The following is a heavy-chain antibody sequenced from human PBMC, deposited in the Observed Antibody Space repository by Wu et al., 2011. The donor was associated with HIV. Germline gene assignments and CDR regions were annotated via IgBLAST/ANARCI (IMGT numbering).Heavy chain of an antibody. CDR3: ARGPVSYFDY. J-gene: IGHJ4*02. V-gene: IGHV1-2*02. CDR2: ISPNSGGT. CDR1: GGTLSSYA. Sequence: QVQLVQSGAEVKKPGSSVKVSCKASGGTLSSYAISWVRQAPGQGLEWMGWISPNSGGTNYTQKFQARVTMTRDTSISTAYMELRRLRSDDTAVYYCARGPVSYFDYWGQGTLVTVSS. D-gene: IGHD5/OR15-5a*01.